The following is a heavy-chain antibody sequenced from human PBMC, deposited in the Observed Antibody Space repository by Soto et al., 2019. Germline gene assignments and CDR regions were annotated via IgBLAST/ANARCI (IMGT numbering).Heavy chain of an antibody. CDR1: GYSLTELS. CDR3: ARDSGSYYYGTYDY. V-gene: IGHV1-24*01. CDR2: FDPEDDET. Sequence: ASVKVSCKVSGYSLTELSMHWVRQAPGKGLEWMGGFDPEDDETIYAQKFQGRVTMTEDTSTDTAYMELSSLRSEDTAVYYCARDSGSYYYGTYDYWGQGTLVTVSS. J-gene: IGHJ4*02. D-gene: IGHD1-26*01.